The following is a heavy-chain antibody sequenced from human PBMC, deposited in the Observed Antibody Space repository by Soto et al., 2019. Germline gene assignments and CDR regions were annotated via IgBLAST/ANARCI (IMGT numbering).Heavy chain of an antibody. CDR1: GGTFSSYT. CDR2: IIPILGIV. CDR3: ARDVVVVAAIAFDI. Sequence: QVQLVQSGAEVKKPGSSVKVSCKASGGTFSSYTISWVRQAPGQGLEWMGRIIPILGIVNYAQKFQGRVTITADKSTSTAYMELSSLRSEDTAVYYCARDVVVVAAIAFDIWGQGTMVTVSS. D-gene: IGHD2-15*01. J-gene: IGHJ3*02. V-gene: IGHV1-69*08.